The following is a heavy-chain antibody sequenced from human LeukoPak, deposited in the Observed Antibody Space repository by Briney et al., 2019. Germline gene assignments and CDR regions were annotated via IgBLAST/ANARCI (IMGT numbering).Heavy chain of an antibody. D-gene: IGHD2-15*01. CDR1: GYTFTSYG. J-gene: IGHJ5*02. CDR3: ARDQDIVVVVAALRQREMGGFDP. V-gene: IGHV1-8*01. Sequence: ASVKVSCKASGYTFTSYGINWVRQATGQGLEWMGWMNPKSGNTGYAQKFQGRVTMTRNTSISTAYMELSSLRSEDTAVYYCARDQDIVVVVAALRQREMGGFDPWGQGTLVTVSS. CDR2: MNPKSGNT.